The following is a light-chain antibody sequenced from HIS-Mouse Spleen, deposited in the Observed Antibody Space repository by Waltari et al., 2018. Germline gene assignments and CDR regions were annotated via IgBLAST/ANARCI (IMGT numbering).Light chain of an antibody. CDR2: AAS. J-gene: IGKJ3*01. CDR3: QQYYSYRFT. CDR1: QGISSY. V-gene: IGKV1-8*01. Sequence: AIRMTQSPSSFSASTGDRVTITCRASQGISSYLAWYQQKPGKAPKLLIYAASTLQSGVPSRFSGSGSGTDFTLTISCLQSEDFATYYCQQYYSYRFTFGPGT.